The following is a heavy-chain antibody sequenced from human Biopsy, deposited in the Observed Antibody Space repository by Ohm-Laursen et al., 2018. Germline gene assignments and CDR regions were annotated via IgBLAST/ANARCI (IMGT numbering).Heavy chain of an antibody. CDR1: GGFISSYY. CDR2: IYYTGST. D-gene: IGHD1-26*01. J-gene: IGHJ2*01. CDR3: ARHAPSYSGSYWRYFDL. V-gene: IGHV4-59*08. Sequence: SESPSLTCTVSGGFISSYYWSWIRQPPGKGLEWIGYIYYTGSTNYNPSLKSRVTISVETSRNHLSLRLTYVTAADTAVYYCARHAPSYSGSYWRYFDLWGRGTLVTVSS.